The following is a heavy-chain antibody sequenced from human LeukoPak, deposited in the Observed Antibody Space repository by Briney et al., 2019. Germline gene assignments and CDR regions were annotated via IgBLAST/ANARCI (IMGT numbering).Heavy chain of an antibody. J-gene: IGHJ3*02. CDR1: GYTFTSYG. D-gene: IGHD4-23*01. Sequence: ASVKVSCKASGYTFTSYGISWVRQAPGQGLEWMGWISAYNGNTNYAQKLQGRVTMTTDTSTSTAYMELRSLRSDDTAVYYCARGNDYGGNSPDAFDIWGQGTMVTVSS. CDR2: ISAYNGNT. V-gene: IGHV1-18*01. CDR3: ARGNDYGGNSPDAFDI.